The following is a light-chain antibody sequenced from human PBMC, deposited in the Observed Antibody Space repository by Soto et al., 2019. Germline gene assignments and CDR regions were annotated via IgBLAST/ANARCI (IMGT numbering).Light chain of an antibody. J-gene: IGKJ1*01. V-gene: IGKV3-11*01. CDR1: QSVNSY. Sequence: EIVLTQSPATLSLSPGERATLSCRASQSVNSYLAWYQQKPGQAPRLLIYDASNRATGIPARFSGSGSGTDFTLTISSLEPEDVAVYYCQQRNNWTFGQGTKVEIK. CDR3: QQRNNWT. CDR2: DAS.